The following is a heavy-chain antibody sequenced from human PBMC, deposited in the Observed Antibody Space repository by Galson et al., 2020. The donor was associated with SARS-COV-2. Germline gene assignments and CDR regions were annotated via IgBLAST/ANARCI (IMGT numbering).Heavy chain of an antibody. D-gene: IGHD1-26*01. Sequence: GGSLRLSCAASGFVVSGSYMSWVRQAAGKGLEWVSVIESGGATYFADSVKGRFTISRDNSKNTLYLQMNSLRVEDTAVYYCARDRRGIVGSSSGFDYWGQGTLVTVSS. J-gene: IGHJ4*02. CDR1: GFVVSGSY. V-gene: IGHV3-53*01. CDR3: ARDRRGIVGSSSGFDY. CDR2: IESGGAT.